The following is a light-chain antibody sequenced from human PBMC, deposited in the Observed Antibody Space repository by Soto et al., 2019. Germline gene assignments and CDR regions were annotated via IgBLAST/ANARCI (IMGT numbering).Light chain of an antibody. V-gene: IGKV1-39*01. CDR2: AAS. Sequence: DIQMTQSPSSLSASVGDRVTITCRASQSISSYLNWYQQKPGKAPKLLIYAASSLQSGVPSSFIGSGSGTDFTLTISSLQPEDFAPYYCQQSYSTPRTFGPGTKVDIE. CDR1: QSISSY. CDR3: QQSYSTPRT. J-gene: IGKJ3*01.